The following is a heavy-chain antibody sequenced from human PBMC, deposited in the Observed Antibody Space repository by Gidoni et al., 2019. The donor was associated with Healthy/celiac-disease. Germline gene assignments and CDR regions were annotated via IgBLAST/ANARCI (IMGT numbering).Heavy chain of an antibody. J-gene: IGHJ4*02. CDR1: GFTFSSYW. Sequence: EVQLVESGGGLVQPGGSLRLSCAASGFTFSSYWMHWVRQAPGKGLVGVSRINSDGSSTSYADSVKGRFTISRDNAKNTLYLQMNSLRAEDTAVYYCARGWYYDILTGPKDFDYWGQGTLVTVSS. D-gene: IGHD3-9*01. CDR3: ARGWYYDILTGPKDFDY. V-gene: IGHV3-74*01. CDR2: INSDGSST.